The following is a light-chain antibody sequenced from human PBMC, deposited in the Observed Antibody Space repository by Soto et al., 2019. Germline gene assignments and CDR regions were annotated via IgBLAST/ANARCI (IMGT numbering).Light chain of an antibody. CDR1: QGISNY. J-gene: IGKJ5*01. CDR3: QKYNSARWT. V-gene: IGKV1-27*01. CDR2: AAS. Sequence: DIQMTQSPSSLSASVGDRVTITCRASQGISNYLAWYQQKPGKVPKLLIYAASTLQSGVPSRFSGSGSGTDFTLTISSLQPEDVATYYCQKYNSARWTVGQGGRLEI.